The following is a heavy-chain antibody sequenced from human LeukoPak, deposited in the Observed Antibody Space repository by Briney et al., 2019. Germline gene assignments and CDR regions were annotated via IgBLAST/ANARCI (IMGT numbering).Heavy chain of an antibody. CDR3: ARSLDY. CDR2: IKIDGSEK. Sequence: GGSLRLSCAASGFTFSRYSMNWVRKAPGKGLQWEANIKIDGSEKYYVDSVKGRFTISRDNAQNPLHLRMNRLRAEDTAVYYCARSLDYWDQGTLVIVSS. CDR1: GFTFSRYS. J-gene: IGHJ4*02. V-gene: IGHV3-7*01.